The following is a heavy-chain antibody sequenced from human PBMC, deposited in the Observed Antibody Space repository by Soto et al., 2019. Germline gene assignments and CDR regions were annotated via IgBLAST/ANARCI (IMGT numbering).Heavy chain of an antibody. CDR3: ARTRFGWGVWFAA. D-gene: IGHD3-16*01. Sequence: QVQLQESGPGLVKPSETLSLTCTVSGGSISSYYWSWIRQPPGKGLEWIGYIYYSGSTNYNPSLKTRLPISLHTSKYQFSLQLRSVPAATAAVYYCARTRFGWGVWFAAWGQGTLVTVSS. J-gene: IGHJ5*02. CDR1: GGSISSYY. V-gene: IGHV4-59*01. CDR2: IYYSGST.